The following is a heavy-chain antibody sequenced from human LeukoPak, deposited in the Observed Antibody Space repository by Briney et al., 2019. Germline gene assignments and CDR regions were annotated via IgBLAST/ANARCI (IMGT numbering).Heavy chain of an antibody. V-gene: IGHV5-51*01. J-gene: IGHJ4*02. CDR3: ARVDGYDILTGYYFDY. Sequence: GESLKISCYHSGDMFSKYWFGWVRQMPGKGLEWMGIIYPGMSDTRYSPSFQGQVTISADKSISTAYLQWSSLKASDTAMYYCARVDGYDILTGYYFDYWGQGTLVTVSS. D-gene: IGHD3-9*01. CDR1: GDMFSKYW. CDR2: IYPGMSDT.